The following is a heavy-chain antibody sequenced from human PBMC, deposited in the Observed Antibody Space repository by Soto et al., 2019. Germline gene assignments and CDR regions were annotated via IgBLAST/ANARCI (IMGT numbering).Heavy chain of an antibody. CDR1: GFTFSSYA. D-gene: IGHD1-26*01. J-gene: IGHJ4*02. V-gene: IGHV3-23*01. Sequence: EVQLLESGGGLVQPGGSLRLSSAASGFTFSSYAMRWVRQAPGKGLEWVSAISGSGGSTYYADSVKGRFTISRDNSKNTVYLQMNSLRGEDTAVYYCARRGSGSYYDYWGQGTLVTVSS. CDR3: ARRGSGSYYDY. CDR2: ISGSGGST.